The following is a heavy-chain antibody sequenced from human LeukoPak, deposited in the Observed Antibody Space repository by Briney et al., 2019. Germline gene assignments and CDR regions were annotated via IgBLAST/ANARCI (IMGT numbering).Heavy chain of an antibody. J-gene: IGHJ3*02. Sequence: GRSLRLSCAASGFTFDDYAMHWVRQAPGKGLEWVSGISWNSGSIGYADSVKGRFTISRDNAKSSLYLQMNSLRAEDTALYYCAKELSDHDAFDIWGQGTMVTVSS. CDR2: ISWNSGSI. CDR3: AKELSDHDAFDI. D-gene: IGHD1-14*01. V-gene: IGHV3-9*01. CDR1: GFTFDDYA.